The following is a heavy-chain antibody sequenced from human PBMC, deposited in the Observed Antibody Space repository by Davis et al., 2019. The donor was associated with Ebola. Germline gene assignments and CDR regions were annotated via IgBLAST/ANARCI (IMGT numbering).Heavy chain of an antibody. CDR3: AKDRYYDNNPLYYESEC. D-gene: IGHD3-22*01. V-gene: IGHV1-69*13. CDR2: IIPVFGIP. J-gene: IGHJ4*02. Sequence: SVKVSCKASGGTFSSYAISWVRQAPGQGLEWVGGIIPVFGIPNYAQRFQGGVTITADESRTTAYMELSSLRSEDTAVYYCAKDRYYDNNPLYYESECWGQGTLVTVSS. CDR1: GGTFSSYA.